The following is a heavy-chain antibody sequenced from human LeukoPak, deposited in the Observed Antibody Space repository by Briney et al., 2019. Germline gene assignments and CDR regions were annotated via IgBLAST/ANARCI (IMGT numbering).Heavy chain of an antibody. CDR3: ARVTYNGYQHFDY. Sequence: SETLSLTCIVSGGSISTNTYYWGWIRLPPGRGLEWIGEIHHLGTTYYNPSLRSRVTISVDTSKNQFSLRLTSVTAADTAVYYCARVTYNGYQHFDYWGQGNLVTVS. V-gene: IGHV4-39*07. J-gene: IGHJ4*02. CDR1: GGSISTNTYY. D-gene: IGHD3-10*01. CDR2: IHHLGTT.